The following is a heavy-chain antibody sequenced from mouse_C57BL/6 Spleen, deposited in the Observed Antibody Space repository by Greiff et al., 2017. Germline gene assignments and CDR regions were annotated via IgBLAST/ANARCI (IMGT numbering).Heavy chain of an antibody. CDR1: GYTFTSYW. CDR2: INPGNGGT. V-gene: IGHV1-53*01. Sequence: QVQLQQPGTELVKPGASVKLSCKASGYTFTSYWMHWVKQRPGQGLEWIGNINPGNGGTNYNEKFKSKATVTVDKSSTTAYMQLSSLTSEDSAVYYWARDSSGYWFAYWGQGTLVTVSA. CDR3: ARDSSGYWFAY. J-gene: IGHJ3*01. D-gene: IGHD3-2*02.